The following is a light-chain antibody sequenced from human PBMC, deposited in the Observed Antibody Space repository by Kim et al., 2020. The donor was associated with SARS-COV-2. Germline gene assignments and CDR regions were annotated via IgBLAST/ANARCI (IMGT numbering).Light chain of an antibody. CDR2: ENN. CDR3: QSFDSNIQV. Sequence: NFMLTQPHSVSESPWKTVTISCTRSSGSIASTNVQWYQQRPGTSPTAVIFENNQRPSGVPDRFSGSIDGSSNSASLTISGLKTEDEADYYCQSFDSNIQVFGGGTQLTVL. J-gene: IGLJ3*02. V-gene: IGLV6-57*01. CDR1: SGSIASTN.